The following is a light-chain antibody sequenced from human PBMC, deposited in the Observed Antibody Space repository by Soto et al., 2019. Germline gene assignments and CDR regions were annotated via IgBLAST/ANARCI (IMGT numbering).Light chain of an antibody. Sequence: QSVLTQPASVSGSPGQSITISCTGTSSDLGSYNYVSWYQQHPGKAPKLMIYEVNNRPSGVSNRFSGSKSGNTASLTISGLQAEDEADYYCSSYTSTSTLYVFGTGTKLTVL. J-gene: IGLJ1*01. CDR3: SSYTSTSTLYV. CDR1: SSDLGSYNY. CDR2: EVN. V-gene: IGLV2-14*01.